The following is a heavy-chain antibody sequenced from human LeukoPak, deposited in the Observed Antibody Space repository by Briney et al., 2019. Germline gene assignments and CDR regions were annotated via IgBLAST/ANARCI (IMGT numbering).Heavy chain of an antibody. J-gene: IGHJ4*02. Sequence: PTGGSLRLSCAASGFTFSSYAMSWVRQAPGKGLEWVSAISGSGGSTYYADSVKGRFTISRDNSKNTLYLQMNSLRAEDTAVYYCAETLWSGPYYFDYWGQGTLVTVSS. V-gene: IGHV3-23*01. CDR2: ISGSGGST. CDR3: AETLWSGPYYFDY. CDR1: GFTFSSYA. D-gene: IGHD3-3*01.